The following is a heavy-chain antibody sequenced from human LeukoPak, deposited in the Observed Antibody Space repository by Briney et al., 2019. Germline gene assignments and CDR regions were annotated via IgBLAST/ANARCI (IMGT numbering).Heavy chain of an antibody. CDR1: GFTFSSYA. CDR2: ISYDGSNK. CDR3: AKDRPLGGYYYYGMDV. V-gene: IGHV3-30-3*01. J-gene: IGHJ6*02. D-gene: IGHD6-6*01. Sequence: PGRSLRLSCAASGFTFSSYAMHWVRQAPGKGLEWVAVISYDGSNKYYADSVKGRFTISRDNSKNTLYLQMNSLRAEDTAVYYCAKDRPLGGYYYYGMDVWGQGTTVTVSS.